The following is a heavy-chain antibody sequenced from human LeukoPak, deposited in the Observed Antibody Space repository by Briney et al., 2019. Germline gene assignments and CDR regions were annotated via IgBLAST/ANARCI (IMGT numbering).Heavy chain of an antibody. J-gene: IGHJ4*02. CDR3: ARDRLVYSCGIDCDY. CDR2: ISSSSSTI. D-gene: IGHD6-19*01. Sequence: GGSLRLSCAASGFTFSSYRTNWVGQAPGKGMEWVSYISSSSSTIYYADSVKGRFTISRENAKNSLYLQMHSLRAHDSAVYYCARDRLVYSCGIDCDYWGQGTLVTVSS. V-gene: IGHV3-48*01. CDR1: GFTFSSYR.